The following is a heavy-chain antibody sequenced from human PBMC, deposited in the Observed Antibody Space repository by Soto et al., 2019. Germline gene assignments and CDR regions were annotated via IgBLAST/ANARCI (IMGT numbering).Heavy chain of an antibody. V-gene: IGHV4-30-4*01. J-gene: IGHJ4*02. CDR2: IYNGGST. CDR1: GDSVSSVGFH. CDR3: ARAPVGLDTISYFDY. Sequence: SETPSLTCTVSGDSVSSVGFHWAWLRRPPGKGLEWIGYIYNGGSTYYRPSLESRMHTSLDATRNHYSLRLTSVTAADTAVYFCARAPVGLDTISYFDYWGQGKLVTVSS. D-gene: IGHD3-3*01.